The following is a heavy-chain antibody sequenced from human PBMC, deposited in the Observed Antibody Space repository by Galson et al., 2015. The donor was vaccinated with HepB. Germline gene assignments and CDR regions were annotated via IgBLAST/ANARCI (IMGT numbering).Heavy chain of an antibody. D-gene: IGHD3-3*02. CDR2: IKQDGSEK. CDR3: ARLPPIFGGAIDY. CDR1: GFTFSSYW. V-gene: IGHV3-7*03. J-gene: IGHJ4*02. Sequence: SLRLSCAASGFTFSSYWMSWVRQAPGKGLEWVANIKQDGSEKYYVDSVKGRFTISRDNAKNSLYLQMNSLRAEDTAVYYCARLPPIFGGAIDYWGQGTLVTVSS.